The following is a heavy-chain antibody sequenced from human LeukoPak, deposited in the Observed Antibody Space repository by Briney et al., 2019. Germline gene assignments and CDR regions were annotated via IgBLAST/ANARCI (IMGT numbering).Heavy chain of an antibody. CDR3: ASRPNYFGSGSYVDY. CDR1: GYTFTGYY. Sequence: ASVKVSYKASGYTFTGYYMHWVRQAPGQGLEWMGWINPNSGGTNYAQKFQGRVTMTRDTSISTAYMELSTLRSDDTAVYYCASRPNYFGSGSYVDYWGQGTLVTVSS. CDR2: INPNSGGT. V-gene: IGHV1-2*02. D-gene: IGHD3-10*01. J-gene: IGHJ4*02.